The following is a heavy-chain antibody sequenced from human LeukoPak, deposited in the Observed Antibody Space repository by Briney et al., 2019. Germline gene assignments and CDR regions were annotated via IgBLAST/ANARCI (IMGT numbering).Heavy chain of an antibody. CDR2: ISGSGGNT. V-gene: IGHV3-23*01. J-gene: IGHJ4*02. D-gene: IGHD1-26*01. CDR1: GFTFSSYA. Sequence: GGSLRPSCAASGFTFSSYAMSWVRQAPGKGLEWVSAISGSGGNTYYADSVKGRFTISRDISKSTLNLQMNSLRAEDTAVYYCAKVHLTGSYYFFDNWGQGTLVTVSS. CDR3: AKVHLTGSYYFFDN.